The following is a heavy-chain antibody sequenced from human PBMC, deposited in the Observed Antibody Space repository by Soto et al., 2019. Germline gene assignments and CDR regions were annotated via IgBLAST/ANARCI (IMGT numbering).Heavy chain of an antibody. V-gene: IGHV4-39*01. CDR1: GDSMTSSSYY. CDR3: ARHTRNQFDP. J-gene: IGHJ5*02. Sequence: QLQLQESGPGLVKPSATLSLTCTVSGDSMTSSSYYWGWIRQPPGKGLEWIGSIYYSERTSYNSGTTYYSPSLKSRVTISGDTAKSQFYLKLRSVTAADTAVYYCARHTRNQFDPWGQGTLVTVSS. CDR2: IYYSERTSYNSGTT.